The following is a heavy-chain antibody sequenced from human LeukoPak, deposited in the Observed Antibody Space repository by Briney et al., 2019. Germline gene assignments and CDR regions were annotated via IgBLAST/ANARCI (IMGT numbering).Heavy chain of an antibody. CDR3: ARDGSYRSMDV. CDR2: ISYDGSNE. J-gene: IGHJ6*02. D-gene: IGHD3-10*01. Sequence: PGRSLRLSCTPSGFTFSSHAMNWVRQAPGKGLEWVALISYDGSNEFYAYSVQGRFTTARDNSKNTLYLQMNSLRTEDTALYYCARDGSYRSMDVWGQGTTVTVSS. CDR1: GFTFSSHA. V-gene: IGHV3-30-3*01.